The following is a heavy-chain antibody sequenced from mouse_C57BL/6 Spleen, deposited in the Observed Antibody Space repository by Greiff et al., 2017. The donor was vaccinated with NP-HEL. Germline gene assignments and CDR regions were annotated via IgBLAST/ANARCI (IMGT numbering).Heavy chain of an antibody. CDR1: GYSITSGYY. CDR2: ISYDGSN. J-gene: IGHJ3*01. D-gene: IGHD1-1*01. CDR3: ARGDIYYYGSSSFAY. Sequence: VQLKESGPGLVKPSQSLSLTCSVTGYSITSGYYWNWIRQFPGNKLEWMGYISYDGSNNYNPSLKNRISITRDTSKNQFFLKLNSVTTEDTATYYCARGDIYYYGSSSFAYWGQGTLVTVSA. V-gene: IGHV3-6*01.